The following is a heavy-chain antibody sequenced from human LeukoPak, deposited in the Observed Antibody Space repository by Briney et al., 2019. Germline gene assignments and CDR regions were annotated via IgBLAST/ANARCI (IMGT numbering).Heavy chain of an antibody. Sequence: ASVKVSCKASGYTFTSYYMHWVRQAPGQGLEWMGRIIPILGIANYAQKFQGRVTITADKSTSTAYMELSSLRSEDTAVYYCAREDIVVVPAANYGGWFDPWGQGTLVTVSS. CDR1: GYTFTSYY. CDR3: AREDIVVVPAANYGGWFDP. V-gene: IGHV1-69*04. CDR2: IIPILGIA. D-gene: IGHD2-2*01. J-gene: IGHJ5*02.